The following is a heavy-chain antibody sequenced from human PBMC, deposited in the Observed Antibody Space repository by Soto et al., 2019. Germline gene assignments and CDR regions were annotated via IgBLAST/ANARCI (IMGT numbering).Heavy chain of an antibody. D-gene: IGHD3-16*02. CDR3: ATSLSKQRPFDY. CDR1: GSSGSY. V-gene: IGHV4-38-2*01. CDR2: IFLSGSS. Sequence: SETLSLTCAVSGSSGSYWGWIRQPPGKGLEWIGTIFLSGSSYYNPSLRSRVTISLDTSKNQFSLRLSSVTAADTAVYYCATSLSKQRPFDYWGQGTLVTVSS. J-gene: IGHJ4*02.